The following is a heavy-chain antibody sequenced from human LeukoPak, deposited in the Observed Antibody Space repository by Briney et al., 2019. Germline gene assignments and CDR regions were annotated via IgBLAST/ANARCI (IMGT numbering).Heavy chain of an antibody. J-gene: IGHJ4*02. V-gene: IGHV4-34*01. CDR3: AGTYYYDSSGYHYFDY. CDR2: INHSGST. Sequence: SETLSLTCAVYGGSFSGYYWSWIRQPPGKGLEWIGEINHSGSTNYNPSLKSRVTISVDTSKNQFSLKLSSVTAADTAVYYCAGTYYYDSSGYHYFDYWGQGTLVTVSS. CDR1: GGSFSGYY. D-gene: IGHD3-22*01.